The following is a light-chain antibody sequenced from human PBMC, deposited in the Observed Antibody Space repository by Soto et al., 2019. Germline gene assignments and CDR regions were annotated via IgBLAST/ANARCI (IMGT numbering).Light chain of an antibody. J-gene: IGLJ1*01. Sequence: QSVLPQSPSASGTPGQRVTISCSGSGSNIGSHDVFWYQQLPGTAPKLLIYKNDQRPLGVPDRFSGSKSGTSASVAISGFRSEDEADYYCLVWDDSLSSRVFGTGTKVTVL. CDR1: GSNIGSHD. CDR2: KND. V-gene: IGLV1-47*01. CDR3: LVWDDSLSSRV.